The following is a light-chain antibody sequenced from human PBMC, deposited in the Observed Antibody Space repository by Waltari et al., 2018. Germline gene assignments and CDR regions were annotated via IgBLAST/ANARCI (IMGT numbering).Light chain of an antibody. CDR3: QQYYTTPYT. Sequence: DIVMTQSPDSLAMSLGEMATINCKSSQSVLYSSNNKNYLAWYQQKPGQPPNLLIYWASTRESGVPDRFSGSGSGTDFTLTISSLQAEDVAVYYCQQYYTTPYTFGQGTKLEIK. V-gene: IGKV4-1*01. J-gene: IGKJ2*01. CDR2: WAS. CDR1: QSVLYSSNNKNY.